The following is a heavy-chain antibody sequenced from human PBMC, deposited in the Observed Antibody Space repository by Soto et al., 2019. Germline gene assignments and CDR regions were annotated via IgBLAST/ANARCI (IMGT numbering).Heavy chain of an antibody. CDR2: IFFTGST. V-gene: IGHV4-61*01. CDR3: ARDGHGMDV. J-gene: IGHJ6*02. Sequence: QLQLQESGPGLLKPSETLSLTCTVSGGSVSTGNYNWSWVRQTPGKVLEWIGNIFFTGSTHYNPPLTSRVTISVDTSKNQFSLELRSVTAADTAVYYCARDGHGMDVWGQGTTVTVSS. CDR1: GGSVSTGNYN.